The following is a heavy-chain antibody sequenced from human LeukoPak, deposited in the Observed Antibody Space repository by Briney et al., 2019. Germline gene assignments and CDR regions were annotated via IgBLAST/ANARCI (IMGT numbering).Heavy chain of an antibody. Sequence: GGSLRLSCAVSGFTISSYEMNWVRQAPGKGLEWISYSSSGGTTIYYADSVKGRFTISRDNAKNSLYLQMNGLRAEDTGEYYCARRFDYWGQGILVTVSS. J-gene: IGHJ4*02. CDR3: ARRFDY. CDR1: GFTISSYE. V-gene: IGHV3-48*03. CDR2: SSSGGTTI.